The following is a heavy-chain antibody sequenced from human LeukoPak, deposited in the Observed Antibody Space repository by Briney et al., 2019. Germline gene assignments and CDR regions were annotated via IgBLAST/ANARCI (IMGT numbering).Heavy chain of an antibody. CDR1: GYTLTELS. J-gene: IGHJ4*02. CDR2: FDPEDGET. V-gene: IGHV1-24*01. Sequence: ASVKVSCKVSGYTLTELSMHWVRQAPGKGLEWMGGFDPEDGETIYAQKFQGRVTMTEDTSTDTAYMELSSLRSEETAVYYCATDLTYYYDSSGYIWGQGTLVTVSS. CDR3: ATDLTYYYDSSGYI. D-gene: IGHD3-22*01.